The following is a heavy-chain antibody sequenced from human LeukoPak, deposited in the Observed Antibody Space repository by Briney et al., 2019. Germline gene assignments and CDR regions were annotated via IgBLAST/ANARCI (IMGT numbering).Heavy chain of an antibody. CDR1: GGTFSSYA. D-gene: IGHD6-19*01. V-gene: IGHV1-69*05. Sequence: SVKVSCKASGGTFSSYAISWVRQAPGQGLEWMGGIIPIFGTANYAQKFQGRVTITTDESTSTAYMELSSLGSEDTAVYYCATSVAGTLSLETAFDIWGQGTMVTVSS. CDR3: ATSVAGTLSLETAFDI. CDR2: IIPIFGTA. J-gene: IGHJ3*02.